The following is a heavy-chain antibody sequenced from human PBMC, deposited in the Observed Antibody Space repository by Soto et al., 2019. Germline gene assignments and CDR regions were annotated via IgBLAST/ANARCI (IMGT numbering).Heavy chain of an antibody. CDR1: GFSFSGFA. J-gene: IGHJ6*02. CDR3: TRRRYYYYGLDV. CDR2: IRTKASNYAT. D-gene: IGHD6-25*01. Sequence: EGQLVESGGGLAQPGGSVKLSCGGSGFSFSGFAVNWVRQAPGKGLEWVGRIRTKASNYATAYGASVKGRFTISRDDSKNTAYLQINSLKIEDTAVYYCTRRRYYYYGLDVWGQGTTVTVSS. V-gene: IGHV3-73*02.